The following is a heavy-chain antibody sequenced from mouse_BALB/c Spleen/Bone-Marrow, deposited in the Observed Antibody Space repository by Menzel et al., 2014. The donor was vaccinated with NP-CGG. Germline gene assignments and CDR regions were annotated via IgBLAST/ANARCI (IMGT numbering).Heavy chain of an antibody. D-gene: IGHD2-3*01. J-gene: IGHJ4*01. V-gene: IGHV1-82*01. Sequence: VQLVESGPELVKPGASVKISCKASGYAFSSSWMNWVKQRPGQGLEWIGRIYPGDGDTKYIGKFKGKATLTADKSSSAAYMQLSSLTSVDSAVYFCARSDGYRDMDYWGQGTPVTVSS. CDR1: GYAFSSSW. CDR3: ARSDGYRDMDY. CDR2: IYPGDGDT.